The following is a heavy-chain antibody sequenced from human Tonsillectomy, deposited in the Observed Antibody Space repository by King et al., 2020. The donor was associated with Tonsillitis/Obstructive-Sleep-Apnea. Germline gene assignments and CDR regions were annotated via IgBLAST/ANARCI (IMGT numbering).Heavy chain of an antibody. CDR1: GYNYW. J-gene: IGHJ4*02. CDR3: ASTLEDRVLPYFFDY. V-gene: IGHV5-51*01. Sequence: QLVQSGAEVKKPGESLKISCKGSGYNYWIGWVRQMPGKGLEWMGFIYPGDSDTRYSPSFQGQVTISADRSINTAYLQWSSLKASDTAMYYCASTLEDRVLPYFFDYWGQGTLVTVSS. D-gene: IGHD2/OR15-2a*01. CDR2: IYPGDSDT.